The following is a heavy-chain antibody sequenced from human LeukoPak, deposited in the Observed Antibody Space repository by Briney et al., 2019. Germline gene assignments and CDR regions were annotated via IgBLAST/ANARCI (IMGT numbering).Heavy chain of an antibody. Sequence: RWASVKVSCKASGGTFSSYAISWVRQAPGQGLEWMGGIIPIFGTANYAQKFQGRVTITADESTSTAYMELSSLRSEDTAVYYCAREPEYCGADCYFFDYSGKGTLVTV. CDR3: AREPEYCGADCYFFDY. CDR1: GGTFSSYA. CDR2: IIPIFGTA. V-gene: IGHV1-69*13. J-gene: IGHJ4*02. D-gene: IGHD2-21*02.